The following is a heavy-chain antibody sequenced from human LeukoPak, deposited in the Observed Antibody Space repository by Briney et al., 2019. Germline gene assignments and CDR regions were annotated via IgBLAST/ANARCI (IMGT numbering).Heavy chain of an antibody. CDR3: ATSPVEMATIVGNNWFDP. J-gene: IGHJ5*02. Sequence: ASVKVSCKVSGYTLTELSMHWVRQAPGKGLEWMGGFDPEDGETIYAQRFQGRVTMTEDTSTDTAYMELSSLRSEDTAVYYCATSPVEMATIVGNNWFDPWGQGTLVTVSS. V-gene: IGHV1-24*01. CDR1: GYTLTELS. CDR2: FDPEDGET. D-gene: IGHD5-24*01.